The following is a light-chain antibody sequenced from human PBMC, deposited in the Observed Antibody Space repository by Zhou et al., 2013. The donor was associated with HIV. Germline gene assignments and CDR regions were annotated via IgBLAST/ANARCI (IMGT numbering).Light chain of an antibody. CDR2: GAS. Sequence: EIVLTQSPGTLSLSPGERATLSCRASQSVSSSYLAWYQQKPGQAPRLLIYGASSRATGIPDRFSGSGSGTDFTLTISRLEPEDFAVYYCQQYGSSPPITFGQRDDDWRLN. V-gene: IGKV3-20*01. CDR3: QQYGSSPPIT. J-gene: IGKJ5*01. CDR1: QSVSSSY.